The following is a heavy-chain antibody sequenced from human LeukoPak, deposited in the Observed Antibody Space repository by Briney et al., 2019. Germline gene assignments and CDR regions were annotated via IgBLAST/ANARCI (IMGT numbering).Heavy chain of an antibody. CDR3: ARDSSSPNYYYYYGMDV. V-gene: IGHV1-24*01. D-gene: IGHD6-13*01. J-gene: IGHJ6*02. Sequence: ASVKVSCKVSGYTLTELSMHWVRQAPGKGLEWMGGFDPEDGETIYAQKFQGRVTITRDTSASTAYMELSSLRSEDTAVYYCARDSSSPNYYYYYGMDVWGQGTTVTVSS. CDR1: GYTLTELS. CDR2: FDPEDGET.